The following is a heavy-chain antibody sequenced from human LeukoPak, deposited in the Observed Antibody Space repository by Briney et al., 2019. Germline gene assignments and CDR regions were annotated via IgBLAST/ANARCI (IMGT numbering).Heavy chain of an antibody. CDR2: INPSGGST. Sequence: ASVKVSCKASGYTFTSYYMHWVRQAPGQGLEWMGIINPSGGSTSYAQKFQGRVTMTRDTSTSTVYVELSSLRSEDTAVYYCAREGVYCSSTSCHRRGMDVWGQGATVTVSS. CDR3: AREGVYCSSTSCHRRGMDV. V-gene: IGHV1-46*01. CDR1: GYTFTSYY. D-gene: IGHD2-2*02. J-gene: IGHJ6*02.